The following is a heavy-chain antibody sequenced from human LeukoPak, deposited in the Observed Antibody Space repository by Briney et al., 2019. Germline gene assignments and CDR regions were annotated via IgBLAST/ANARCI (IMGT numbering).Heavy chain of an antibody. CDR3: AKVIVVPAAIRRFDY. J-gene: IGHJ4*02. Sequence: ASVKVSCKASGYTFTSYGISWVRQAPGQGLEWMGWISAYNGNTNYAQKLQGRVTMTTDTSTSTAYMELRSLRSDGTAVYYCAKVIVVPAAIRRFDYWGQGTLVTVSS. D-gene: IGHD2-2*02. CDR1: GYTFTSYG. CDR2: ISAYNGNT. V-gene: IGHV1-18*01.